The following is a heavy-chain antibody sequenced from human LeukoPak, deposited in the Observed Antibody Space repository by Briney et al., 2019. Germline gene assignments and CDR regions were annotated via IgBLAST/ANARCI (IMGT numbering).Heavy chain of an antibody. J-gene: IGHJ4*02. Sequence: SETLSLTCVVYGGSFSGYYWSWIRQPPGKGLEWIGEINHSGSTNYNPSLKSRVTISVDTSKNQFSLKLSSVTAADTAVYYCARGGYGDRYYFDYWGQGTLVTVSS. CDR1: GGSFSGYY. CDR2: INHSGST. D-gene: IGHD4-17*01. V-gene: IGHV4-34*01. CDR3: ARGGYGDRYYFDY.